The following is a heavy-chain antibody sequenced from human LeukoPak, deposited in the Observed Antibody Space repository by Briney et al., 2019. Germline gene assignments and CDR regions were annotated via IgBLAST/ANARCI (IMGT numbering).Heavy chain of an antibody. CDR3: AAVSDYDFWSGYYTFGY. CDR1: GFTFTSSA. J-gene: IGHJ4*02. Sequence: SVKVSCKASGFTFTSSAMQWVRRARGQRLEWIGWIVVGSGNTNYAQKFQERVTITRDMSTSTAYMELSSLRSEDTAVYYCAAVSDYDFWSGYYTFGYWGQGTLVTVSS. V-gene: IGHV1-58*02. CDR2: IVVGSGNT. D-gene: IGHD3-3*01.